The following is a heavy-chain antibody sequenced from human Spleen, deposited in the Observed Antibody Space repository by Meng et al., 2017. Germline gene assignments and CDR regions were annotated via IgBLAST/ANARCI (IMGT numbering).Heavy chain of an antibody. CDR2: IKSKPDGETI. CDR3: SGHIDY. Sequence: VQLVECGGGLVKPGGYIRLSCEGSGFTFSNAYMTWVRQVPGKRLEWVGRIKSKPDGETIGYAAPVKGRFTISRDDSKNTVYLQMNSLKSEDTAVYYCSGHIDYWGQGTLVTVSS. J-gene: IGHJ4*02. CDR1: GFTFSNAY. D-gene: IGHD5-12*01. V-gene: IGHV3-15*01.